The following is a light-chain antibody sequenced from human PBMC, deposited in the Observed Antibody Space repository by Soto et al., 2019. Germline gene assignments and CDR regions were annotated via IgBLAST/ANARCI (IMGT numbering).Light chain of an antibody. J-gene: IGKJ1*01. CDR3: QQYENYWT. Sequence: DIQMTQSPSTLSATAGDRVTITCRASQSISSWLAWYQHKPGEAPKLLIYDASNLDSGVPSRFSGSGSGTEFSLTISNLQPDDCATYYCQQYENYWTFGQGTRVEIK. CDR1: QSISSW. V-gene: IGKV1-5*01. CDR2: DAS.